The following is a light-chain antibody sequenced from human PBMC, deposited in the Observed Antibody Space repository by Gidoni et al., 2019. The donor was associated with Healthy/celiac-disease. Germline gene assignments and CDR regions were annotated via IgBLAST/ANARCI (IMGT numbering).Light chain of an antibody. J-gene: IGKJ1*01. CDR2: WAS. CDR3: QQYYSTPT. Sequence: DIVMTQSPDPLAVSLGERATINCKSSQSVLYSSNNKNYLAWYQQKPGQPPKLLIYWASTRESGVPDRFSGSGSGTDFTLTISSLQAEDVAVYYCQQYYSTPTFXQXTKVEIK. V-gene: IGKV4-1*01. CDR1: QSVLYSSNNKNY.